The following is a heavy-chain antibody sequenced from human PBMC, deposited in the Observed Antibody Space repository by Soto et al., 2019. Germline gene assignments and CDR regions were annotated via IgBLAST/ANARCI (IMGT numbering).Heavy chain of an antibody. CDR2: IWYDGSNK. CDR1: GFTFSSHG. V-gene: IGHV3-30*02. D-gene: IGHD2-21*01. CDR3: AKVFPSGWFDP. J-gene: IGHJ5*02. Sequence: PVGSLRLSCAASGFTFSSHGMHWVRQAPGKGLEWVAVIWYDGSNKYYADSVKGRFTISRDNSKNTLYLQMNSLRAEDTAVYYCAKVFPSGWFDPWGQGTLVTVSS.